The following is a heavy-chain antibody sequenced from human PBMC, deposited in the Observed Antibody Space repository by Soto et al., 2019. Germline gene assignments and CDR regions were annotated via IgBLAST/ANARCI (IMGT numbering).Heavy chain of an antibody. CDR2: IDPSDSYT. Sequence: GESLKISCKGSGYSLTSYWISWVRQMPGKGLEWMGRIDPSDSYTNYSPSFQGHVTISADKSISTAYLQWSSLKASDTAMYYCARQHGDYLGYDYYGMDVWGQGTTVTVSS. CDR3: ARQHGDYLGYDYYGMDV. V-gene: IGHV5-10-1*01. J-gene: IGHJ6*02. D-gene: IGHD4-17*01. CDR1: GYSLTSYW.